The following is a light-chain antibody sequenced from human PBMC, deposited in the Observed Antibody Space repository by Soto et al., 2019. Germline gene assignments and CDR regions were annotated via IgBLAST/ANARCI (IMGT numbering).Light chain of an antibody. V-gene: IGKV1-5*01. Sequence: DIEMSQSPSSLSASVGDRVTITCRASQSLNRWLAWYQQKPGKAPNLIIYDASNLKSGVPSRFSGSGSGTEFTLTISSLQPEDFASYYCQQHRSYPVTFGGGTKVDI. CDR3: QQHRSYPVT. CDR2: DAS. J-gene: IGKJ4*01. CDR1: QSLNRW.